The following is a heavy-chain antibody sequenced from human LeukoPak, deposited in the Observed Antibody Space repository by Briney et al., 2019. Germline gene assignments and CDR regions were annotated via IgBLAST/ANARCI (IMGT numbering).Heavy chain of an antibody. J-gene: IGHJ4*02. CDR1: GGSISSYY. Sequence: PSETLSLTCTVSGGSISSYYWSWIRQPPGKGLEWIGCIYYSGNTNYNPSLKSRVTISIDTSKDQFSLKLSSVTAADTAVYYCARHVDTAMVGGFDFWGQGTLVTVSS. D-gene: IGHD5-18*01. CDR3: ARHVDTAMVGGFDF. V-gene: IGHV4-59*08. CDR2: IYYSGNT.